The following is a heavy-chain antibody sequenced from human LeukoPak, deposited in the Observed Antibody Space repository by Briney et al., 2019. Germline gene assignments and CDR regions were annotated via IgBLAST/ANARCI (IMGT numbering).Heavy chain of an antibody. V-gene: IGHV3-23*01. CDR2: ISGSGGST. D-gene: IGHD4-17*01. CDR3: AKRASYGEYDY. Sequence: SGGSLRLSCAASGFTSSDYWMHWVRQAPGKGLEWVSAISGSGGSTYYADSVKGRFTISRDNSKNTLYLQMNSLRAEDTAVYYCAKRASYGEYDYWGQGTLVTVSS. CDR1: GFTSSDYW. J-gene: IGHJ4*02.